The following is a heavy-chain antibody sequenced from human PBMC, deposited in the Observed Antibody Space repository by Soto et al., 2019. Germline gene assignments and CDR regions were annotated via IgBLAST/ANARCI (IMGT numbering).Heavy chain of an antibody. D-gene: IGHD7-27*01. V-gene: IGHV6-1*01. Sequence: SQTLSLTCAISGDSVSSNSAAWNWIRQSPSRGLEWLGRTYYRSKWYNDYAVSVKSRIIINPDTSKNQFSVQLNSVTPEDTAVYYCSSWAHTSLDYWGQGTMVTVSS. CDR3: SSWAHTSLDY. J-gene: IGHJ4*02. CDR2: TYYRSKWYN. CDR1: GDSVSSNSAA.